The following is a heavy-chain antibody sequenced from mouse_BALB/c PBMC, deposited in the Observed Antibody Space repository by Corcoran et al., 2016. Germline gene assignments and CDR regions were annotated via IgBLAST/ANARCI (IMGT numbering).Heavy chain of an antibody. V-gene: IGHV1S135*01. Sequence: EIQLQQSGPELVKPGASVKVSCTASGSSFTAYILYWVKQRHGKSLEWIGYIDPYNGGTSYNQKFKGKATVTVDKSSSTAFMHLHSLTSEDSAVYYCARVGIDDGYYDAMDYWGQGTSVTVSS. J-gene: IGHJ4*01. CDR2: IDPYNGGT. D-gene: IGHD2-3*01. CDR3: ARVGIDDGYYDAMDY. CDR1: GSSFTAYI.